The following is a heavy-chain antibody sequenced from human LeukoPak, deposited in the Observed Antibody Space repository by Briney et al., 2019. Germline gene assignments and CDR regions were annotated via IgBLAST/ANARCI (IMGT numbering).Heavy chain of an antibody. CDR1: GFTFSSYW. CDR2: INQDGSEK. CDR3: AGYCGGDCYGMDV. D-gene: IGHD2-21*01. V-gene: IGHV3-7*01. J-gene: IGHJ6*02. Sequence: GGSLRLSCAASGFTFSSYWMGWVRQAPGKGLEWLANINQDGSEKFYVDSVKGRFTISRDNAENPLYLQMNSLRAEDTAVYYCAGYCGGDCYGMDVWGQGTTVTVSS.